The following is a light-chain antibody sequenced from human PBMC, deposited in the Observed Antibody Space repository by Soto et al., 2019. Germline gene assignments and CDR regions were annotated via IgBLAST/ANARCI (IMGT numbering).Light chain of an antibody. Sequence: QSALTQPASVSGSPGQSITISCTGTSSDVGGYNYVSWYQQHPGKAPKLMIYEVSNRPSGVSNRFSGSKSGNTASPTISGLQAEEEADYCCSAYTSSSTLEVFGGGTKLTVL. J-gene: IGLJ2*01. CDR1: SSDVGGYNY. V-gene: IGLV2-14*01. CDR3: SAYTSSSTLEV. CDR2: EVS.